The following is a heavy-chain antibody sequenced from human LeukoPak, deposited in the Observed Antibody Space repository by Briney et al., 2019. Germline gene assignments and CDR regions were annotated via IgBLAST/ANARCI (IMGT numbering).Heavy chain of an antibody. Sequence: SETLSLTCAVYGGSFSGYYWSWIRQPPGKGLEWIGEINHSGSTNYNPSLKSRVTISVDTSKNQFSPKLSSVTAADTAVYYCARHRITMIVVVIKSYFDYWGQGTLVTVSS. CDR1: GGSFSGYY. V-gene: IGHV4-34*01. J-gene: IGHJ4*02. CDR2: INHSGST. CDR3: ARHRITMIVVVIKSYFDY. D-gene: IGHD3-22*01.